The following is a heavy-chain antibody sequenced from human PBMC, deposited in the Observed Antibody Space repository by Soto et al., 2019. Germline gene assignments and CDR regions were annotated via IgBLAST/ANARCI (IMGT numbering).Heavy chain of an antibody. Sequence: QVQLQESGPGLVKPSETLSLTCTVSSDSISSYYWRWIRQPPGKRLEWIGYISYSGSTDYNPSLKSRVTISGDTSKNQFSLKVSSVTAADTAVYYCARGTSWQLPFDYWGQGTLVTVSS. CDR2: ISYSGST. J-gene: IGHJ4*02. CDR3: ARGTSWQLPFDY. V-gene: IGHV4-59*01. D-gene: IGHD6-13*01. CDR1: SDSISSYY.